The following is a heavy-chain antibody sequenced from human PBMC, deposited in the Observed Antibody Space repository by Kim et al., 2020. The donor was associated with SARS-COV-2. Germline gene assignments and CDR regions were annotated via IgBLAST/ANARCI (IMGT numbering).Heavy chain of an antibody. CDR3: ARARRYDILTGYPLHDAFDI. V-gene: IGHV4-34*01. CDR2: INHSGST. Sequence: SETLSLTCAVYGGSFSGYYWSWIRQPPGKGLEWIGEINHSGSTNYNPSLKSRVTISVDTSKNQFSLKLSSVTAADTAVYYCARARRYDILTGYPLHDAFDIWGQGTMVTVSS. D-gene: IGHD3-9*01. CDR1: GGSFSGYY. J-gene: IGHJ3*02.